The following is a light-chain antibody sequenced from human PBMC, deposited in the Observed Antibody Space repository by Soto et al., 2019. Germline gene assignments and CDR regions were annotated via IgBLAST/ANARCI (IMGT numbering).Light chain of an antibody. CDR2: EVS. V-gene: IGLV2-14*01. CDR3: SSYTSNSTHV. CDR1: SSDVGGYNY. Sequence: QSVLTQPASVSGSPGQSITISCTGTSSDVGGYNYVSWYQQHPGKAPKLMIYEVSNRPSGVSNRFSGSKSGNTASLTISGLQAEDEADYYCSSYTSNSTHVFGTGTKVTV. J-gene: IGLJ1*01.